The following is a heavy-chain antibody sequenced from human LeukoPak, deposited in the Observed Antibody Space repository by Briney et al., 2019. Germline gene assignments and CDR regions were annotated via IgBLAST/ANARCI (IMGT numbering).Heavy chain of an antibody. Sequence: SVKVSCKASGGSFSSYGMSWVRQAPGQGLEWMGGIIPIFGTANYAQKFQGRVTITADESTSTAYMELSSLRSEDTAVYYCARDLFDYYDSSGDHWYFDLWGRGTLVTVSS. D-gene: IGHD3-22*01. CDR1: GGSFSSYG. J-gene: IGHJ2*01. CDR3: ARDLFDYYDSSGDHWYFDL. V-gene: IGHV1-69*13. CDR2: IIPIFGTA.